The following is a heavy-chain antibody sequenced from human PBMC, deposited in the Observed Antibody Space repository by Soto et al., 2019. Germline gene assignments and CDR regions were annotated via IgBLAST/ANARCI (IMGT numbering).Heavy chain of an antibody. CDR1: GFSLSTRGVG. J-gene: IGHJ4*02. CDR3: AHRRLVPSATPNYFDY. CDR2: IYWDDDK. D-gene: IGHD2-15*01. Sequence: SGPTLVNPTPTLTLTCTFSGFSLSTRGVGVGWIRQPPGKALEWLAVIYWDDDKRYSPSLKNRLTITKDTSKNQVVLTVTAMDPVDTATYYCAHRRLVPSATPNYFDYWGQGTLVTVSS. V-gene: IGHV2-5*02.